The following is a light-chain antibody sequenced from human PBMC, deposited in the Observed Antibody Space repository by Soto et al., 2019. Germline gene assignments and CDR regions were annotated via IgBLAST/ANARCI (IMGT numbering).Light chain of an antibody. Sequence: DIQMTQSPPTLSASVGDRVTITCRASQSISSWLAWYQQKPGKAPNLLIYKASTVESGVPSRFSGSGSGTEFTLTISSLQPDDFATYYCQQYSSYSSITFGQGTRLEIK. J-gene: IGKJ5*01. CDR1: QSISSW. CDR3: QQYSSYSSIT. V-gene: IGKV1-5*03. CDR2: KAS.